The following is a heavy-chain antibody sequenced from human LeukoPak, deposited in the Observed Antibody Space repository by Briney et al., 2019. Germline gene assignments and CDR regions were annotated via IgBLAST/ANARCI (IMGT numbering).Heavy chain of an antibody. D-gene: IGHD3-10*01. CDR1: GASISSGGYS. V-gene: IGHV4-30-4*07. CDR3: AGEYGLGSWRFDF. J-gene: IGHJ4*02. Sequence: SETLSLTCAASGASISSGGYSWSWIRQPPGTGLELIGYIFYSGNTYYNPSLNSRVTISVDTSKNQFSLEMSSVTAADTALYYCAGEYGLGSWRFDFWGQGALVTVSS. CDR2: IFYSGNT.